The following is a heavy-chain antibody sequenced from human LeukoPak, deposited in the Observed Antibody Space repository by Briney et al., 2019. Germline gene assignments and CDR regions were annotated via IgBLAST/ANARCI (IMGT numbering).Heavy chain of an antibody. J-gene: IGHJ5*02. CDR3: ARDYDALTAYPPTQLFDP. CDR1: GGSISSYY. Sequence: ASETLSLTCTVSGGSISSYYWSWIRQPAGKGLEWIGRIYTSGSTNYNPSLKSRVTMSVDTSKNQFSLKLNSVTAADTAVYYCARDYDALTAYPPTQLFDPWGQGTLVTVSS. CDR2: IYTSGST. D-gene: IGHD3-9*01. V-gene: IGHV4-4*07.